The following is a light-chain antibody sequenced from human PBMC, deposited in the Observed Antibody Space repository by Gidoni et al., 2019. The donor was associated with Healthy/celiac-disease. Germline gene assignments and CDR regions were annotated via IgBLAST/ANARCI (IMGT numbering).Light chain of an antibody. V-gene: IGKV3-15*01. Sequence: DILLTQSPATLSVSPGERATLSCRASQSVSSNLPWYQQKPGQAPRLLIYGASSRATGIPARFSGSGSGTEFTLTISSLQSEDFAVYYCQQYNNWPRTFGEGTKVEIK. CDR2: GAS. CDR3: QQYNNWPRT. J-gene: IGKJ4*02. CDR1: QSVSSN.